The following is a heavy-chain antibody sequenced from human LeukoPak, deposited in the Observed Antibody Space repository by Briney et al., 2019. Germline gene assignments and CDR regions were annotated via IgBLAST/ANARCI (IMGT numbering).Heavy chain of an antibody. CDR3: ARGGSSSSWPFYY. CDR1: GDSVSNGNYY. CDR2: IYYTGST. J-gene: IGHJ4*02. D-gene: IGHD6-13*01. Sequence: KPSETLSLTCTVSGDSVSNGNYYWSWLRQPPGKALEWIGYIYYTGSTYYNPSLEGRVTISVDTSRNQFSVKLSSVTAADTAVYYCARGGSSSSWPFYYWGQGTLVTVSS. V-gene: IGHV4-61*01.